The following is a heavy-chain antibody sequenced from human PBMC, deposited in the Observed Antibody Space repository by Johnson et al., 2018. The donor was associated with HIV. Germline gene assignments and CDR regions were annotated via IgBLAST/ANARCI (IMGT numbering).Heavy chain of an antibody. V-gene: IGHV3-30*03. CDR3: ATSTASDAFDI. D-gene: IGHD1-1*01. Sequence: QVQLVESGGGVVQPGRSLRLSCAASGFTFSSYGMHWVRQAPGKGLEWVAVISYDGSNKYYADSVKGRFTISRDNSKNTLYLQMTSLRAEDTAVYYCATSTASDAFDIWGQGTMVTVSS. CDR1: GFTFSSYG. CDR2: ISYDGSNK. J-gene: IGHJ3*02.